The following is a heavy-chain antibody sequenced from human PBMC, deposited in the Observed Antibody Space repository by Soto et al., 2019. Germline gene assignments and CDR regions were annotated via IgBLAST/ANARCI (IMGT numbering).Heavy chain of an antibody. CDR2: IYPGDSDT. V-gene: IGHV5-51*01. J-gene: IGHJ5*02. CDR1: GYSFTSYW. CDR3: ARHENVLTGYNWFDP. Sequence: PGESLKISCKGSGYSFTSYWISWVRQMPGKGLEWMGIIYPGDSDTRYSPSFQGQVTISADKSISTAYLQWSSLKAPDTAMYYCARHENVLTGYNWFDPWGQGTLVTVSS. D-gene: IGHD2-15*01.